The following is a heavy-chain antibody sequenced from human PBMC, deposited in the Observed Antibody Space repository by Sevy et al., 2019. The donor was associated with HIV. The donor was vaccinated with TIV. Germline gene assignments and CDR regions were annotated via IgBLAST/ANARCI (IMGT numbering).Heavy chain of an antibody. V-gene: IGHV4-30-4*01. CDR2: IHYSGGT. J-gene: IGHJ4*02. D-gene: IGHD5-18*01. Sequence: SETLSLTCTVSGGSISSTDSYWSWIRQPPGKGLEWIGYIHYSGGTYYNPFLKSRVAMSVDTSEKQFSLKLSFLTAADTAVYYCASKSAYSDGPFDYWGQGTLVTDSS. CDR3: ASKSAYSDGPFDY. CDR1: GGSISSTDSY.